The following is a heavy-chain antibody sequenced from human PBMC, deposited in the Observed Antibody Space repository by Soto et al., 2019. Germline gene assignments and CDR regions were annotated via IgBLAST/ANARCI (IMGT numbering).Heavy chain of an antibody. J-gene: IGHJ3*02. Sequence: EVQLLESGGGLVQPGGSLRLSCAASGFTFSSYAMSWVRQAPGKGLEWGSLISGSGGSTFYADSVKGRFTISRDNSKNTLYLQMNSLRAEDTAVYYCAKAGGYCSSTSCPRAFDIWGQGTMVTVSS. V-gene: IGHV3-23*01. CDR1: GFTFSSYA. CDR3: AKAGGYCSSTSCPRAFDI. D-gene: IGHD2-2*01. CDR2: ISGSGGST.